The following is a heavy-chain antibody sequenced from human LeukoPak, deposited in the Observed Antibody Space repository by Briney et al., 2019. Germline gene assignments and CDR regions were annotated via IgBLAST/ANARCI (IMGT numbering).Heavy chain of an antibody. Sequence: HGESLQISCKGSGYRFTTNWIGWGRQMPGKGLEWMGIIYVGDSQTTYSPSFQGQVTISADKSISSAYLQWSSLKASDTAMYYCTRPTYDTTGYYDWGQGTLVTVSS. V-gene: IGHV5-51*01. D-gene: IGHD3-22*01. CDR1: GYRFTTNW. J-gene: IGHJ4*02. CDR2: IYVGDSQT. CDR3: TRPTYDTTGYYD.